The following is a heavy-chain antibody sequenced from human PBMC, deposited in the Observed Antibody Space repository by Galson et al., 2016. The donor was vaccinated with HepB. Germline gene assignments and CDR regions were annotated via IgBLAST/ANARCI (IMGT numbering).Heavy chain of an antibody. J-gene: IGHJ3*02. CDR2: ISAHNDKT. V-gene: IGHV1-18*04. Sequence: VKVSCKASGYTFTSFGIIWVRQAPGQGLEWMGWISAHNDKTNYAQKFQGRVTMTTDTSTSTAYMEVRSLRSDDTATYYCARDVMWGAFDIWGQGTMVTVSS. D-gene: IGHD7-27*01. CDR3: ARDVMWGAFDI. CDR1: GYTFTSFG.